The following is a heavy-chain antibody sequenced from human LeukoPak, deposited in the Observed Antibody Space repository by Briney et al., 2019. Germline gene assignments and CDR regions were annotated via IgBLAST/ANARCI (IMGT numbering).Heavy chain of an antibody. CDR3: VREKDGGTYDY. J-gene: IGHJ4*01. Sequence: ASVKVSCKASGYTFTTYGITWVRQAPGQGLEWMGWISAYNGNTNYGQKFQGRVTMTTDTSTSTAYMELRSLTSDDTAVYYCVREKDGGTYDYWGQGTLVTVSS. V-gene: IGHV1-18*01. CDR2: ISAYNGNT. CDR1: GYTFTTYG. D-gene: IGHD3-16*01.